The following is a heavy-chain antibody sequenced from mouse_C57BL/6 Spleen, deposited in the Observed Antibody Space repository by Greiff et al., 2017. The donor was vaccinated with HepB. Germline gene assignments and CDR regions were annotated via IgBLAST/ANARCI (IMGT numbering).Heavy chain of an antibody. CDR1: GYTFTSYW. J-gene: IGHJ3*01. V-gene: IGHV1-53*01. CDR3: ARSIPLYDYDDWFAY. Sequence: QVQLQQPGTELVKPGASVKLSCKASGYTFTSYWMHWVKQRPGQGLEWIGNINPSNGGTNYNEKFKSKATLTVDKSSSTAYMQLSSLTSEDSAVYYCARSIPLYDYDDWFAYWGQGTLVTVSA. CDR2: INPSNGGT. D-gene: IGHD2-4*01.